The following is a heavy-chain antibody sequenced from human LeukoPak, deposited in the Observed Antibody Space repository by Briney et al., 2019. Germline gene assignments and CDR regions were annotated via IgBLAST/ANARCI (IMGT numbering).Heavy chain of an antibody. CDR2: ITSNGGNT. D-gene: IGHD3-16*01. J-gene: IGHJ3*02. CDR3: ARVGRWDAFDI. CDR1: GFTFSSYA. Sequence: GGSLRLSCAASGFTFSSYAMHWVRQAPGKSPEYVSAITSNGGNTYYANSVKGRFTISRDNSKNTLYLQMGSLRAEDMAVYYCARVGRWDAFDIWGQGTMVTVSS. V-gene: IGHV3-64*01.